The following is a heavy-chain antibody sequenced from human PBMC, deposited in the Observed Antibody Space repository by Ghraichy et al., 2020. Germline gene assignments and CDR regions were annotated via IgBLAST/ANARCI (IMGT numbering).Heavy chain of an antibody. CDR3: ASLSYCGGDCSPTPHDAFDI. D-gene: IGHD2-21*02. J-gene: IGHJ3*02. V-gene: IGHV5-51*01. CDR2: IYPGDSDT. CDR1: GYSFTSYW. Sequence: GESLNISCKGSGYSFTSYWIGWVRQMPGKGLEWMGIIYPGDSDTRYSPSFQGQVTISADKSISTAYLQWSSLKASDTAMYYCASLSYCGGDCSPTPHDAFDIWGQGTMVTVSS.